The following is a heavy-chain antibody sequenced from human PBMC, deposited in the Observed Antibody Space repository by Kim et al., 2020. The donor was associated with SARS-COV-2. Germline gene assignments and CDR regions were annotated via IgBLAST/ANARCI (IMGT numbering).Heavy chain of an antibody. Sequence: GRFTISRENAKNSLYLQMNSLRAGDTAVYYCARGTGYYGAGSYYKYYFDYWGQGTLVTVSS. D-gene: IGHD3-10*01. J-gene: IGHJ4*02. V-gene: IGHV3-13*01. CDR3: ARGTGYYGAGSYYKYYFDY.